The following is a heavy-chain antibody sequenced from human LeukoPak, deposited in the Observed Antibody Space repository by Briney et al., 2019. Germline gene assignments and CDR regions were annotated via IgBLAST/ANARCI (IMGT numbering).Heavy chain of an antibody. Sequence: ASVKVSCKASGGTFSSYAISWVRQAPGQGLEWMGGIIPIFGTANYAQKFQGRVTITADESTSTAYMELSSLRSEDTAVYYRARDLVYYGSGSYFYFDYWGQGTLVTVSS. CDR2: IIPIFGTA. CDR1: GGTFSSYA. J-gene: IGHJ4*02. D-gene: IGHD3-10*01. CDR3: ARDLVYYGSGSYFYFDY. V-gene: IGHV1-69*13.